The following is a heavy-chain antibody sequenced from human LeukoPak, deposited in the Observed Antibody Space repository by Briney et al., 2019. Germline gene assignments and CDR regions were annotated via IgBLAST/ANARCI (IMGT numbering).Heavy chain of an antibody. CDR1: GGSISSSDYY. D-gene: IGHD3-22*01. CDR3: ARQRRTYYYDGTGYPPSV. CDR2: ISYSGNT. Sequence: SETLSLTCTVSGGSISSSDYYWGWIRQPPGKGLEWIGSISYSGNTYYSSSLKSRVTISIDTSKKQYFLRLSSVTAADTSMYYCARQRRTYYYDGTGYPPSVWGQGTLVTVSS. V-gene: IGHV4-39*01. J-gene: IGHJ4*02.